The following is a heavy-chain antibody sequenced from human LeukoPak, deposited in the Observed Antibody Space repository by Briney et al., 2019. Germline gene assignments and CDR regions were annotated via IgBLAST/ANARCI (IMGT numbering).Heavy chain of an antibody. CDR2: ISWNSGSI. CDR3: GQVLGGGFDAFDI. Sequence: PGRSLRLSCAASGFTFDDYAMHWVRQAPGKGLEWVSGISWNSGSIVYADSVKGRFTISRDNAKNSLYLPMNSLRAEDIALYYGGQVLGGGFDAFDIWGQGTMVTVSS. J-gene: IGHJ3*02. D-gene: IGHD3-16*01. V-gene: IGHV3-9*03. CDR1: GFTFDDYA.